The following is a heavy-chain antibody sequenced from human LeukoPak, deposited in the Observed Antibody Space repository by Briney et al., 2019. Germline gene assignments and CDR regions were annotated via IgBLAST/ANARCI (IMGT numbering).Heavy chain of an antibody. D-gene: IGHD2-2*01. CDR2: IYYSGST. CDR3: ARHRIVVVPAATRAYFDY. J-gene: IGHJ4*02. CDR1: GGSISSSSYY. V-gene: IGHV4-39*01. Sequence: SETLSLTCTVSGGSISSSSYYWGWIRQPPGKGLEWIGSIYYSGSTYYNPSLKSRVTISVDTSKNQFSLKLSSVTAADTAVYYCARHRIVVVPAATRAYFDYWGQGTLVTVSS.